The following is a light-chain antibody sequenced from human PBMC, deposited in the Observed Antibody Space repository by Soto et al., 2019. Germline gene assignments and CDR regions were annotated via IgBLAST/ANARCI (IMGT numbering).Light chain of an antibody. CDR1: QSVSSN. J-gene: IGKJ2*01. CDR2: GAS. V-gene: IGKV3-15*01. CDR3: QQYNNWPRT. Sequence: EIVLTQSPATLSVSPGERATLSCRASQSVSSNLAWYQQKPGQAPRLLIYGASTRATGIPDRFSGSGSGTEFTLTISSLQSEDFAVYYCQQYNNWPRTFGQGTKLEL.